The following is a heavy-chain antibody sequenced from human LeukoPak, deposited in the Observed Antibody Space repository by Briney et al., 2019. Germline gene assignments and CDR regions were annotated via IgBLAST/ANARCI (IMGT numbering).Heavy chain of an antibody. CDR3: ARGIVLVPAAKEYFDL. CDR2: VYYSGST. D-gene: IGHD2-2*01. Sequence: PSETLSLTCTVSGGSISSYYWSWIRQPAGKGLEWIGRVYYSGSTYYNPSLKSRVTISVDTSKNQFSLKLSSVTAADTPVYYCARGIVLVPAAKEYFDLWGRGTLVTVSS. CDR1: GGSISSYY. J-gene: IGHJ2*01. V-gene: IGHV4-4*07.